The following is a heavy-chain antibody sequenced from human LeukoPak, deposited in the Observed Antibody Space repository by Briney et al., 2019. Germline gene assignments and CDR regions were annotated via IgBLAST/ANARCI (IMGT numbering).Heavy chain of an antibody. CDR3: VSFGIDY. J-gene: IGHJ4*02. V-gene: IGHV3-23*01. CDR1: GFIFSDYA. Sequence: GGSLRLSCAASGFIFSDYAMSWVRQAPGKGLEWVSVISGSGASTYYADSVKGRFTISRDNSKNTLYLQMNSLRAEDTAVYYCVSFGIDYWGQGTLVTVSS. D-gene: IGHD3-16*01. CDR2: ISGSGAST.